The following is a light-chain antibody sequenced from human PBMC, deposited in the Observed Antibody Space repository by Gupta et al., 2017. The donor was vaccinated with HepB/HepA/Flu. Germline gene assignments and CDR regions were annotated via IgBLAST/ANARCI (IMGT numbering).Light chain of an antibody. Sequence: EIVLTQSPGTLSLSPGERATLSCRASQSLIYNYLAWYQQKPGQAPRLLIYGVSTSATGIADRFSGRGSGTDFTLTISRLEAEDFAVYYCQQEDRPPRTFGQGTKVE. CDR3: QQEDRPPRT. CDR2: GVS. V-gene: IGKV3-20*01. CDR1: QSLIYNY. J-gene: IGKJ1*01.